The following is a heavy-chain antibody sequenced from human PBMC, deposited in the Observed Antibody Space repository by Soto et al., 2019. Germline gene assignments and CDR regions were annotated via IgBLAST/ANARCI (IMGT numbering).Heavy chain of an antibody. CDR3: ARARSSSWYFDY. V-gene: IGHV4-31*03. CDR1: GGAISSGGYY. Sequence: QVQLQESGPGLVKPSQTLSLTCTVSGGAISSGGYYWSWIRQHPGKGLEWIGYIYYSGSTYYNPSLNSRVTISVHTSKNQFSLKLSSVPAADTAVYYFARARSSSWYFDYWGQGTLVTVSS. CDR2: IYYSGST. D-gene: IGHD6-13*01. J-gene: IGHJ4*02.